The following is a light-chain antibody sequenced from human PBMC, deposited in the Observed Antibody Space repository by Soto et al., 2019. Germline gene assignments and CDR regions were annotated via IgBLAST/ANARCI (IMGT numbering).Light chain of an antibody. J-gene: IGKJ1*01. V-gene: IGKV1-5*01. CDR2: DAF. CDR1: QSIKTW. Sequence: DIQITQSPSTLSASVGDRVTITCRASQSIKTWLAWYQQKPGKVPKLLIYDAFKLQSGVPSRFSGSGSGTEFTLTINTLQPDDFAKYYCQQFNSYSWTFGQGTKVDIK. CDR3: QQFNSYSWT.